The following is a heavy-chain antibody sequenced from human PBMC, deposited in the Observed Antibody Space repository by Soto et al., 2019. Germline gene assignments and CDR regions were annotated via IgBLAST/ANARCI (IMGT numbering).Heavy chain of an antibody. CDR2: MNPNSGNT. J-gene: IGHJ6*02. CDR1: GYTFTSYD. Sequence: ASVKVSCKASGYTFTSYDINWVRQATGQGLEWMGWMNPNSGNTGYAQKFQGRVTMTRNTSISTAYMELSSLRSEDTAVYYCARASVDSGYEDYGMDVWGQGTTVTVSS. V-gene: IGHV1-8*01. CDR3: ARASVDSGYEDYGMDV. D-gene: IGHD5-12*01.